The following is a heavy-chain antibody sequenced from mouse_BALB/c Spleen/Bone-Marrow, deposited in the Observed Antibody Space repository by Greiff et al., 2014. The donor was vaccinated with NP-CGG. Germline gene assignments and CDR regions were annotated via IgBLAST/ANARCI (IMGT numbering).Heavy chain of an antibody. CDR3: ARWGGYFDV. CDR2: ISSGSSTI. J-gene: IGHJ1*01. Sequence: DVKLQESGGGLVQPGGSRKLSCAASGFTFSSFGMHWVRQAPEKGLEWVAYISSGSSTIYYADTVKGRFTISRDNPKNTLFLQMTSLRSEDTAMYYCARWGGYFDVWGAGTTVTVSS. CDR1: GFTFSSFG. V-gene: IGHV5-17*02.